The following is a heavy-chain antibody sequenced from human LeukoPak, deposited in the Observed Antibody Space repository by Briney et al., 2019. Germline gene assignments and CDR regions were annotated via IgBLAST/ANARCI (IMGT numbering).Heavy chain of an antibody. V-gene: IGHV3-21*01. CDR2: ISSSSSYI. J-gene: IGHJ4*02. Sequence: PGGSLRLSCAASGFTFSSYSMNWVRQAPGKGLEWVSSISSSSSYIYYADSVKGRFTISRDNAKNSLYLQMNSLRAEDTAVYCCARDYGSSWPFFDYWGRGTLVTVSS. CDR3: ARDYGSSWPFFDY. CDR1: GFTFSSYS. D-gene: IGHD6-13*01.